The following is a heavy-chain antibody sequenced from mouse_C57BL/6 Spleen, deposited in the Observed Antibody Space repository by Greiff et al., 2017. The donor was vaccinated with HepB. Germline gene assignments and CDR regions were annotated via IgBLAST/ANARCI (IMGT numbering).Heavy chain of an antibody. CDR3: AITLYYGSTHFDY. J-gene: IGHJ2*01. Sequence: EVQLQQSGAELVKPGASVKLSCTASGFNIKDYYMHWVKQRPEQGLEWIGRIDPEDGETKYAPKFKGKATITADPSSNTAYLQLSSLTSEDTAVYYWAITLYYGSTHFDYWGQGTTLTVSS. V-gene: IGHV14-2*01. CDR2: IDPEDGET. D-gene: IGHD1-1*01. CDR1: GFNIKDYY.